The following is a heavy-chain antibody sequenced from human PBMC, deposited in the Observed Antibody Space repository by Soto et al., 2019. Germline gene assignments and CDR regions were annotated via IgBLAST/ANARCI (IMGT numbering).Heavy chain of an antibody. V-gene: IGHV3-30*18. CDR3: AKGERVVPAATFDY. CDR2: ISYDGSNK. Sequence: QVQLVESGGGVVQPGRSLRLSCAASGFTFSSYGMHWVRQAPGKGLEWVAVISYDGSNKYYADSVKGRFTISRDNSKNTLYLQMNSLRAEDTAGYYCAKGERVVPAATFDYWGQGTLVTVSS. J-gene: IGHJ4*02. D-gene: IGHD2-2*01. CDR1: GFTFSSYG.